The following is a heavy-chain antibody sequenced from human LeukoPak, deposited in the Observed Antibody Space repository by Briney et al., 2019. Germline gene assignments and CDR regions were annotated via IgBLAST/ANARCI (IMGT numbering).Heavy chain of an antibody. CDR3: TRAPLFLEWLLSLDY. D-gene: IGHD3-3*01. V-gene: IGHV3-11*01. CDR2: ISSGGKTI. J-gene: IGHJ4*02. CDR1: GSTFTDYY. Sequence: GGSLRLSFAAVGSTFTDYYMGWLRQAPGKGLECVSYISSGGKTISSADSVKGRFTISRDNAKNSVYVQMSSLKTEDTAVYYCTRAPLFLEWLLSLDYWGQGTLVTVSS.